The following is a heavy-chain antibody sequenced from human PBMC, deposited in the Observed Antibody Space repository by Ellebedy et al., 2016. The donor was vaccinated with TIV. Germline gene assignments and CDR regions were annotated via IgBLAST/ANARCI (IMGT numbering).Heavy chain of an antibody. CDR2: ISGSGTGT. V-gene: IGHV3-23*01. CDR3: ARGRYYFDY. Sequence: PGGSLRLSCAASGFAFSSYPMSWVRQAPGKGLEWVSAISGSGTGTFYADSVKGRFTISRNNSKNTLYLQMNSLRTEDTAVYYCARGRYYFDYWGQGTLVTVSS. J-gene: IGHJ4*02. CDR1: GFAFSSYP.